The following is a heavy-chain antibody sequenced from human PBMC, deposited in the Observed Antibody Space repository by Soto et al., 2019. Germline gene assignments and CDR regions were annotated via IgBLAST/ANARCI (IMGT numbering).Heavy chain of an antibody. J-gene: IGHJ4*02. D-gene: IGHD7-27*01. CDR1: GGSINNHY. CDR2: IYYTGST. V-gene: IGHV4-59*11. CDR3: ARANWYSEY. Sequence: QVHLQESGPGLVKPSETLSLTCTVSGGSINNHYWSWIRQPPGKGLEWIGYIYYTGSTNYNPSLKSPVTMSVDTSKNKCTLNLTSLTAADTAIYYCARANWYSEYWGQGTLVTVSS.